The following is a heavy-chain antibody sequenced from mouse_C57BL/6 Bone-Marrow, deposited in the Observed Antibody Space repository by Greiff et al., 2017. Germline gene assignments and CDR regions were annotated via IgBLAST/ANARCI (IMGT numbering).Heavy chain of an antibody. Sequence: EVKLLESGPGLVKPSQSLSLTCSVTGYSITSGYYWNWIRQFPGNKLEWMGYISYDGSNNYNPSLKNRTSITRDTSKNQFFLKLNSVTTEDTATYYCARRVDSNYDYYAMDYWGQGTSVTVSS. CDR1: GYSITSGYY. CDR3: ARRVDSNYDYYAMDY. J-gene: IGHJ4*01. V-gene: IGHV3-6*01. CDR2: ISYDGSN. D-gene: IGHD2-5*01.